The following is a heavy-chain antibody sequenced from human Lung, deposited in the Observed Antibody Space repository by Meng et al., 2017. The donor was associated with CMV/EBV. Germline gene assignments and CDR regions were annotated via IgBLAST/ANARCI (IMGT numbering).Heavy chain of an antibody. V-gene: IGHV1-2*02. J-gene: IGHJ4*02. CDR1: GYTFTGYY. CDR3: ASLLGYCSSTSCYEGNYYFDY. Sequence: ASXXVSXKASGYTFTGYYMHWVRQAHGQGLEWMGWINPNSGGTNYAQKFQGRVTMTRDTSISTAYMELSRLRSDDTAVYYCASLLGYCSSTSCYEGNYYFDYWXQGTLVTVSS. CDR2: INPNSGGT. D-gene: IGHD2-2*01.